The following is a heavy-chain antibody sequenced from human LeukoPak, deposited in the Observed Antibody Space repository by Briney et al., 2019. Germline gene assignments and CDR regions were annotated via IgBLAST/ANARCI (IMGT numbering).Heavy chain of an antibody. D-gene: IGHD6-19*01. CDR2: IYYSGST. V-gene: IGHV4-39*01. CDR1: GGSISSYY. J-gene: IGHJ4*02. Sequence: PSETLSLTCTVSGGSISSYYWGWIRQPPGKGLEWIGSIYYSGSTFYSPSLKSRVTISVDTSKNQFSLRLSSVTAADTAVYYCARMFSSDWYIPDYWGQGTLVTVSS. CDR3: ARMFSSDWYIPDY.